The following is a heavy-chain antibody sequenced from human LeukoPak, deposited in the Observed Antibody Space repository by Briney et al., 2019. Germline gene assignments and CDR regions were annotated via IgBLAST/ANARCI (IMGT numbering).Heavy chain of an antibody. D-gene: IGHD6-19*01. CDR1: GFTFSNAW. CDR3: AKTRDSRLVLDY. J-gene: IGHJ4*02. CDR2: ISGSGGST. V-gene: IGHV3-23*01. Sequence: GGSLRLSCAASGFTFSNAWMSWVRQAPGKGLEWVSAISGSGGSTYYADSVKGRFTISRDNSKNTLYLQMNSLRAEDTAVYYCAKTRDSRLVLDYWGQGTLVTVSS.